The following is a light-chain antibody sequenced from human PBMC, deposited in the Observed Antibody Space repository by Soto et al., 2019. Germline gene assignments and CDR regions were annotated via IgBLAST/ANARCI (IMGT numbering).Light chain of an antibody. J-gene: IGKJ5*01. CDR3: QQSYSTSIT. Sequence: DIQMTQSPSSLSASIGDRVTITCRASQSISSYLNWYHQRPGKAPKLLIYAASSLQRGVPSRFSGSGSGTDFTLTISSLQPEDFATYHCQQSYSTSITFGQGTRLEIK. CDR1: QSISSY. V-gene: IGKV1-39*01. CDR2: AAS.